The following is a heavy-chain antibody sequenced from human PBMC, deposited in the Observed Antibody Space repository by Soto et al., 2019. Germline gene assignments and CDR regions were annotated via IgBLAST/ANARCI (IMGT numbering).Heavy chain of an antibody. Sequence: QVQLVESGGGVVQPGRSLRLSCAASGFTFSDYTIHWVRQAPGKGLEWVAVISYDGNNKKYADSVEGRFTISRDNSKNTLYLQLNSLRDEDTAVYYCAKDHHPPGSALNWAVNRFDAWGQGTLVTVSS. D-gene: IGHD3-10*01. CDR3: AKDHHPPGSALNWAVNRFDA. V-gene: IGHV3-30-3*01. CDR1: GFTFSDYT. CDR2: ISYDGNNK. J-gene: IGHJ5*02.